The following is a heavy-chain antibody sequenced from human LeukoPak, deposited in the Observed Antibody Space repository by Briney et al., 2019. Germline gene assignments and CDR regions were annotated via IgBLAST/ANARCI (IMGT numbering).Heavy chain of an antibody. CDR3: ARDDCSGGSCYRGWFDP. V-gene: IGHV4-34*01. J-gene: IGHJ5*02. CDR2: INHSGST. Sequence: SETLSLTCAVYGGSFSGYYWSWIRQPPGKGLEWIGEINHSGSTNYNPSLKSRVTISVDTSKNQFSLKLSSVTAADTAVYYCARDDCSGGSCYRGWFDPWGQGTLVTVSS. D-gene: IGHD2-15*01. CDR1: GGSFSGYY.